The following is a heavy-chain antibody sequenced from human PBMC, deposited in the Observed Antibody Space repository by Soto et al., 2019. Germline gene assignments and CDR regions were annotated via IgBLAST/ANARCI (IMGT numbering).Heavy chain of an antibody. CDR3: ARDLCPLGSGSPCPTYGMDL. D-gene: IGHD3-10*01. J-gene: IGHJ6*02. Sequence: QVQLVQSGAEVKPPGASVKVSCKASGYSFTGHYMHWVRQVSGKRLEFLGWLKPDNGGTYYAPKFQCRVTFARDTSTTTAYMELSGLLSDDTAVYYCARDLCPLGSGSPCPTYGMDLWGQGTTVAVSS. V-gene: IGHV1-2*02. CDR1: GYSFTGHY. CDR2: LKPDNGGT.